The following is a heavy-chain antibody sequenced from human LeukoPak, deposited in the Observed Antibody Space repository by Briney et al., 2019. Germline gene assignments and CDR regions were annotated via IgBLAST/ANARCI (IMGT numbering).Heavy chain of an antibody. D-gene: IGHD1-20*01. CDR1: GFTFSGYY. Sequence: GGSLRLSCAASGFTFSGYYMSWIRQAPGKGLEWVSYISSSGSTIYYADSVKGRSTISRDNSKNTLYLQMNSLRAEDTAVYYCASTITGTAFDYWGQGTLVTVSS. CDR2: ISSSGSTI. V-gene: IGHV3-11*01. CDR3: ASTITGTAFDY. J-gene: IGHJ4*02.